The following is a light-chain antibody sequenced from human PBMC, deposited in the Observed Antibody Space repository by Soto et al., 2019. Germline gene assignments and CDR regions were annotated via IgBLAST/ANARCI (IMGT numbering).Light chain of an antibody. Sequence: QSVLTQPPSASGTPGQRVTISCSGSVSNIGSNTVNWYQHLPGTAPKLLIFSNSQRPSGVPDRFSGSESGTSASLAISRLRSEDEADYYCAAWDDSLAGSYVFGAGTKLTVL. V-gene: IGLV1-44*01. CDR1: VSNIGSNT. CDR3: AAWDDSLAGSYV. CDR2: SNS. J-gene: IGLJ1*01.